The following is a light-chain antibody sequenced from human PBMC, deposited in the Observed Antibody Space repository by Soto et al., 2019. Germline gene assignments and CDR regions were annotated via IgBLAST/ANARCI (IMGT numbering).Light chain of an antibody. CDR1: QSLLYSDANSY. V-gene: IGKV2-30*01. J-gene: IGKJ4*01. CDR2: KVF. CDR3: MQGTHWPHT. Sequence: DVVMNQSPLSLPVTLGQPASISCRASQSLLYSDANSYLNWFQHRTGQSPRRLIFKVFNRDSGVPDRLRGSGSGTDFKLKISMVEAEAVAVYFCMQGTHWPHTFGGGTKVEIK.